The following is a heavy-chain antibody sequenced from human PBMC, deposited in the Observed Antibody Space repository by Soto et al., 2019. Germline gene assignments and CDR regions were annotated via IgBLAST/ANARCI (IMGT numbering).Heavy chain of an antibody. CDR2: ISSSSSTI. D-gene: IGHD3-9*01. Sequence: EVQLVESGGGLVQPGGPLRLSCAASGFTFSSYSMNWVRQAPGKGLEWVSYISSSSSTIYYADSVKGRFTISRDNAKNSLYLQMNSLRDEDTAVYYCARVTSKLRTGYSSHWGQGTLVTVSS. CDR1: GFTFSSYS. J-gene: IGHJ4*02. CDR3: ARVTSKLRTGYSSH. V-gene: IGHV3-48*02.